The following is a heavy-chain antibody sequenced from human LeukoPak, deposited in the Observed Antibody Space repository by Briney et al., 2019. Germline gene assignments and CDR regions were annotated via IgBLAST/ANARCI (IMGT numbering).Heavy chain of an antibody. CDR1: GDSVSSNCAV. J-gene: IGHJ5*02. Sequence: SQTLSLTCAISGDSVSSNCAVWNWIRQSPLRGLEWLGRTYYRSKWYNDYALSVKSRITINPDTSKNQFSLQLNSVTPEDTAVYYCARVGPPYGSHNWFDPWGQGTLVTVSS. CDR3: ARVGPPYGSHNWFDP. CDR2: TYYRSKWYN. V-gene: IGHV6-1*01. D-gene: IGHD1-26*01.